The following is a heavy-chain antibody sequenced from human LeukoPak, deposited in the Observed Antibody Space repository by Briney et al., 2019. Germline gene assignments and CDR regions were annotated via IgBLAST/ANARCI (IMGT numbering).Heavy chain of an antibody. CDR1: GYTFTGYY. CDR3: ARDERRGSYGHWFDP. V-gene: IGHV1-2*02. Sequence: ASVKVSCKASGYTFTGYYMHWVRQAPGQGLEWMGWINPNSGGTNYAQKFQGRVTMTRDTSISTAYMELSRLRSDDTAVYYCARDERRGSYGHWFDPWGQGTLVTVSS. J-gene: IGHJ5*02. CDR2: INPNSGGT. D-gene: IGHD3-16*01.